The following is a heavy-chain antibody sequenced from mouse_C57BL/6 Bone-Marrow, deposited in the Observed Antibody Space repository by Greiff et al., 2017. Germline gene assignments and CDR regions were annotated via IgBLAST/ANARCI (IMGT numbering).Heavy chain of an antibody. Sequence: QVQLQQSGAELVRPGTSVKVSCKASGYAFTNYLIEWVKQRPGQGLEWIGVINPGSGGTNYNEKFKGKATLTADKSSSTAYMQLSSLTSEDSAVYVCARGRHSNSAWFAYWGQGTLVTVSA. D-gene: IGHD2-5*01. CDR3: ARGRHSNSAWFAY. J-gene: IGHJ3*01. CDR1: GYAFTNYL. V-gene: IGHV1-54*01. CDR2: INPGSGGT.